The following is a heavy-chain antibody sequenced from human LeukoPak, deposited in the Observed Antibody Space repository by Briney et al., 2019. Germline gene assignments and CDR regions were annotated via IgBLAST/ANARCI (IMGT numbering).Heavy chain of an antibody. CDR2: IYYSGST. Sequence: PSETLSLTCTVSGGSISSSSYYWGWIRQPPGKGLEWIGSIYYSGSTYYNPSLKSRVTIFVDTSKNQFSLKLSSVTAADTAVYYCARIGQDYDSSGSSEVDYWGQGTLVTVSS. CDR3: ARIGQDYDSSGSSEVDY. CDR1: GGSISSSSYY. V-gene: IGHV4-39*01. J-gene: IGHJ4*02. D-gene: IGHD3-22*01.